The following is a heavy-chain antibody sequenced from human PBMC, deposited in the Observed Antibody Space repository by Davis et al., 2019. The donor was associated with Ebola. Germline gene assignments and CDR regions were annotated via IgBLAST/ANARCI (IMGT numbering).Heavy chain of an antibody. CDR2: MSDTGDWT. J-gene: IGHJ6*02. V-gene: IGHV3-23*01. D-gene: IGHD3-10*01. Sequence: GGSLRLSCAASGFAFRHFAMTWVRQAPGKGLEWVSGMSDTGDWTHYADSVKGRFTIFRDNSRNILYLQMNSLRAEDTAVYYCARDPLWFGENYGMDVWGQGTTVTVSS. CDR1: GFAFRHFA. CDR3: ARDPLWFGENYGMDV.